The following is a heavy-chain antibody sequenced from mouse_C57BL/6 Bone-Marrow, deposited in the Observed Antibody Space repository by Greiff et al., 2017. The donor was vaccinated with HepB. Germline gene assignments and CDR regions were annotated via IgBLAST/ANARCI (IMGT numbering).Heavy chain of an antibody. CDR3: TRAGRLRRRDYFDY. J-gene: IGHJ2*01. Sequence: QVQLKQSGAELVRPGASVTLSCKASGYTFTDYEMHWVKQTPVHGLEWIGAIDPETGGTAYNQKFKGKAILTADKSSSTAYMELRSLTSEDSAVYYCTRAGRLRRRDYFDYWGQGTTLTVSS. CDR2: IDPETGGT. D-gene: IGHD2-2*01. V-gene: IGHV1-15*01. CDR1: GYTFTDYE.